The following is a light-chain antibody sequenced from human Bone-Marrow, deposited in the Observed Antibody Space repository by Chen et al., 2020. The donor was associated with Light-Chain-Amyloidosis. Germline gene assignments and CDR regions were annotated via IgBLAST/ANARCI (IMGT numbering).Light chain of an antibody. CDR3: ASYTTNSLWV. V-gene: IGLV2-14*03. CDR1: STDISADDY. J-gene: IGLJ3*02. Sequence: QSALTQPASVSGSPGLSITFSCTGNSTDISADDYFSWYQQHPGKAPKLIIFEVSDRPSGISNRFSGSKSGNTASLTISGLQAEDEADYYCASYTTNSLWVFGGGTKLTVL. CDR2: EVS.